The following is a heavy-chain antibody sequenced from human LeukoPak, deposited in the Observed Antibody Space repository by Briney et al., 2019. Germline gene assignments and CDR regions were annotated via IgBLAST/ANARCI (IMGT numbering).Heavy chain of an antibody. CDR1: GFTFSSYG. CDR2: ISYDGSNK. D-gene: IGHD6-6*01. Sequence: GGSLRLSCAASGFTFSSYGMHWVRQAPGKGLEWVAVISYDGSNKYYADSVKGRFTISRDNSKNTLYLQMNSLRAEDTAVYYCARYSSSSGRSFYYYGMDVWGQGTTVTVSS. J-gene: IGHJ6*02. CDR3: ARYSSSSGRSFYYYGMDV. V-gene: IGHV3-30*03.